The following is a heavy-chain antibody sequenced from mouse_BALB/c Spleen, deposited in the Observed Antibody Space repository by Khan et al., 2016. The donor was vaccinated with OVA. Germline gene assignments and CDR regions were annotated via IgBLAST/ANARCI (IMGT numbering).Heavy chain of an antibody. CDR2: ISYSGRT. D-gene: IGHD1-1*01. V-gene: IGHV3-2*02. CDR3: ARSVTITTVVATDFDY. CDR1: GYSITSDYA. J-gene: IGHJ2*01. Sequence: EVQLQESGPGLVKPSQSLSLTCTVTGYSITSDYAWNWIRQFPGNKLEWMGYISYSGRTSHNPSLKSRISITRDTSKTQFFLQLNSVTPQDTATYYCARSVTITTVVATDFDYWGQGTTLTVSS.